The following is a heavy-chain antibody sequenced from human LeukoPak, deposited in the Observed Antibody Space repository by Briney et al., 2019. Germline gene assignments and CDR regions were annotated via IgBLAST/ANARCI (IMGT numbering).Heavy chain of an antibody. D-gene: IGHD4-17*01. CDR1: GYTRTELA. CDR3: ATDISHDDGEYARGWFDS. V-gene: IGHV1-24*01. Sequence: ASVKVSCKVSGYTRTELAIHWVRQAPGKGLEWMGGFDPEAGEAIYAQKFQGRVTMTEAISTHTAYMELSSLRSEDTALYYCATDISHDDGEYARGWFDSWGQGALVTVSS. CDR2: FDPEAGEA. J-gene: IGHJ5*01.